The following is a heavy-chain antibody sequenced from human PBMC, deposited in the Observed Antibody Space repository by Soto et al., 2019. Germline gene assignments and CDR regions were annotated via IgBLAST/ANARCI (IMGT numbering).Heavy chain of an antibody. CDR1: GGSFSGYY. J-gene: IGHJ4*02. V-gene: IGHV4-34*01. D-gene: IGHD2-2*01. CDR2: IYHSGST. CDR3: ARVDPYCSSTSCYGDYFDY. Sequence: SETLSLTCAVYGGSFSGYYWSWIRQPPGKGLEWIGYIYHSGSTNYNPSLKSRVTISVDTSKNQFSLKLSSVTAADTAVYYCARVDPYCSSTSCYGDYFDYWGQGTLVTVSS.